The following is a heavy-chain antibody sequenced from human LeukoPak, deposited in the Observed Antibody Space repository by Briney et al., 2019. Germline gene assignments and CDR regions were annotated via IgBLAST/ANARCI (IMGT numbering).Heavy chain of an antibody. CDR2: ISGSGGST. CDR3: AKDLYSANDAFDI. D-gene: IGHD2-15*01. Sequence: GGSLRLSCAASGFTFSSYAMSWVRQAPGKGLEWVSAISGSGGSTYYADSVKGRFTISRDNSKNTLYLQMNTLRAEDTAVYYCAKDLYSANDAFDIWGQGTMVTVSS. J-gene: IGHJ3*02. V-gene: IGHV3-23*01. CDR1: GFTFSSYA.